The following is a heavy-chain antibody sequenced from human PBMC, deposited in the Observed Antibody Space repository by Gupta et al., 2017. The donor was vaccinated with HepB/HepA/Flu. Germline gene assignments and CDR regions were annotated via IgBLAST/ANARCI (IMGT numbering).Heavy chain of an antibody. D-gene: IGHD6-13*01. CDR2: IYTSGST. Sequence: QVQLQESGPRLVKPSETLSLTCTVSGGSISSYYWSWIRQPAGKGLEWIGRIYTSGSTNYNPSLKSRVTMSVDTSKNQFSLKLSSVTAADTAVYYCARVGTAAGTLLYYYYYYYMDVWGKGTTVTVSS. CDR3: ARVGTAAGTLLYYYYYYYMDV. V-gene: IGHV4-4*07. J-gene: IGHJ6*03. CDR1: GGSISSYY.